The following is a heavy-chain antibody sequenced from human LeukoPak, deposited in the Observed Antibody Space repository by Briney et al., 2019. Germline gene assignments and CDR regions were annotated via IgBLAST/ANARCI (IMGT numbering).Heavy chain of an antibody. V-gene: IGHV3-11*01. D-gene: IGHD3-3*01. Sequence: PGGSLRLSCAASGFTFSDYYMSWIRQAPGKGLEWVSYISSSGSTIYYADSVKGRFTISRDNAKNSLYLQMNSLRAENTAAYYCARDPITIFGVVDYWGQGTLVTVSS. J-gene: IGHJ4*02. CDR3: ARDPITIFGVVDY. CDR2: ISSSGSTI. CDR1: GFTFSDYY.